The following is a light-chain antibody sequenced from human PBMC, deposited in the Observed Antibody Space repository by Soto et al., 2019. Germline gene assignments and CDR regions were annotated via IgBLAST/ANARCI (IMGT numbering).Light chain of an antibody. CDR1: SSDVGGYNH. CDR2: EVT. V-gene: IGLV2-14*01. J-gene: IGLJ1*01. CDR3: RSYASSSSYV. Sequence: QSVLTQPASVSGSPGQSITISCTGTSSDVGGYNHVSWYQIHPGKAPKLIIYEVTSRPSGVSYRFSGSKSGNSASLTISGLQAEDEADYYCRSYASSSSYVFGGGTKVTVL.